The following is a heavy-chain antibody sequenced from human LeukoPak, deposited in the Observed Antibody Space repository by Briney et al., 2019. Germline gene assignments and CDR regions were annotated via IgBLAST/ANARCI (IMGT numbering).Heavy chain of an antibody. J-gene: IGHJ5*02. V-gene: IGHV1-46*01. CDR1: GYTFTSYY. D-gene: IGHD2-2*01. CDR2: INPSGGST. CDR3: AREPAANWFDP. Sequence: ASVKGSCKASGYTFTSYYMHWVRQAPGQGLEWMGIINPSGGSTSYAQKFQGRVTMTRDTSTSTVYMELSSLRSEDTAMYYCAREPAANWFDPWGQGTLVTVSS.